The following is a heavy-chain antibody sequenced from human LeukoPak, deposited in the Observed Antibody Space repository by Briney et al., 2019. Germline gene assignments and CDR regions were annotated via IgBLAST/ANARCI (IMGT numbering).Heavy chain of an antibody. V-gene: IGHV3-9*01. CDR3: AKDSRIGWGSSIAVAGTSPAYFDY. CDR2: ISWNSGSI. J-gene: IGHJ4*02. Sequence: GGSLRLSCAASGFTFDDYAMHWVRQAPGKGLEWVSGISWNSGSIGCADSVKGRFTISRDNAKNSLYLQMNSLRAEDTALYYCAKDSRIGWGSSIAVAGTSPAYFDYWGQGTLVTVSS. D-gene: IGHD6-19*01. CDR1: GFTFDDYA.